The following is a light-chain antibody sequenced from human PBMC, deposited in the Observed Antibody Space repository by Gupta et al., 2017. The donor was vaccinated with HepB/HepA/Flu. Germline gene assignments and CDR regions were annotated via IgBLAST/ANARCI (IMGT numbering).Light chain of an antibody. Sequence: EIVMTQSPDTLSVSPGERATLSCRASQSVSTNLAWYQQKPGPAPRLLFDGASIRATEIPARCSGVGSGNVFTLSSSSLQSEVFALYFCQQYNSAPRTFGQGTKVEIK. CDR3: QQYNSAPRT. J-gene: IGKJ1*01. V-gene: IGKV3-15*01. CDR1: QSVSTN. CDR2: GAS.